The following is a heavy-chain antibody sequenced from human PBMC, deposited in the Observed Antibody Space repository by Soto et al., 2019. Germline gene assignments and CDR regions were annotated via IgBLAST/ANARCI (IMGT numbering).Heavy chain of an antibody. CDR1: GYTFTSSG. CDR3: ARAFFYQGSDSRGYSFAAFDF. D-gene: IGHD3-22*01. Sequence: ASVKGSCTASGYTFTSSGMSWVRQDPGQGLEWMGWISAHTGSSEYAQRFQGRVTMTTDRSTSTAYMELRSLRSDDTAVYCARAFFYQGSDSRGYSFAAFDFWGPGTLVTVSS. V-gene: IGHV1-18*01. J-gene: IGHJ3*01. CDR2: ISAHTGSS.